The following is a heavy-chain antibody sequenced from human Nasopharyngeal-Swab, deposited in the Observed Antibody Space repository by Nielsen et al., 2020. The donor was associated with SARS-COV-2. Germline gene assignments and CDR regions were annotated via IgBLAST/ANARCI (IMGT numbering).Heavy chain of an antibody. V-gene: IGHV4-34*01. J-gene: IGHJ4*02. CDR2: INHIGST. D-gene: IGHD4-17*01. CDR1: GGSFTTYS. Sequence: QTLSLTCAVYGGSFTTYSWIWIRQPPGKGLEWIGEINHIGSTNYNTYNPSLNSRVTISLATSKNQFSLTLTSVTAADTAIYFCARGRYYGDYDYWGQGALVTVSS. CDR3: ARGRYYGDYDY.